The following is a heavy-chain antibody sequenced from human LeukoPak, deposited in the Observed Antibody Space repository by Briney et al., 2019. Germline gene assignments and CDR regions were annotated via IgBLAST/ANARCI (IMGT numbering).Heavy chain of an antibody. V-gene: IGHV3-21*01. CDR2: ISGSGGTT. D-gene: IGHD3-22*01. J-gene: IGHJ4*02. CDR1: GFTFSSYA. CDR3: ARGLDYYDTSGYYHGYSDY. Sequence: GGSLRLSCVASGFTFSSYAMNWVRQAPGKGLEWVSTISGSGGTTYYADSAKGRFTISRDNAKGSLFLQMNSLRVEDTAVYYCARGLDYYDTSGYYHGYSDYWGQGTLVTVSS.